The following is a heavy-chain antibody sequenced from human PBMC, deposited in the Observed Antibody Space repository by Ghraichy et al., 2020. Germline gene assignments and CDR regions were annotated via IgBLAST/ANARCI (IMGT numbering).Heavy chain of an antibody. D-gene: IGHD6-19*01. CDR2: INNNGGST. J-gene: IGHJ4*02. CDR3: VKYSTGWYRGHLDY. CDR1: GFTFSSYA. Sequence: GGSLRLSCSASGFTFSSYAMDWVRQAPGKGLEYVSAINNNGGSTYYADSVKGRFTISRDNSKNTLYLQMSSLRAEDTAVYYCVKYSTGWYRGHLDYWGQGTLVTVSS. V-gene: IGHV3-64D*06.